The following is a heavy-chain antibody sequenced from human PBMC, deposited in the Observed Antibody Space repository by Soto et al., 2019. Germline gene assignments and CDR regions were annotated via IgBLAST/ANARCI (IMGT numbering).Heavy chain of an antibody. J-gene: IGHJ5*02. D-gene: IGHD4-17*01. CDR3: ARDYGSSSGGDDP. CDR2: ISSSSSYI. CDR1: GFTFSSYS. Sequence: LRLSCAASGFTFSSYSMNWVRQAPGKGLEWVSSISSSSSYIYYADSVKGRFTISRDNAKNSLYLQMNSLRAEDTAVYYCARDYGSSSGGDDPWGQGTLVTVSS. V-gene: IGHV3-21*01.